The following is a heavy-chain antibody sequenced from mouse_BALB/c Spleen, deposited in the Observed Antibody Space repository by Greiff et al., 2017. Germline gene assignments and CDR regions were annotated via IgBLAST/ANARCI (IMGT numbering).Heavy chain of an antibody. J-gene: IGHJ1*01. Sequence: EVHLVESGPSLVKPSQTLSLTCSVTGDSITSGYWNWIRKFPGNKLEYMGYISYSGSTYYNPSLKSRISITRDTSKNQYYLQLNSVTTEDTATYYCARGRWLLRNWYFDVWGAGTTVTVSS. D-gene: IGHD2-3*01. CDR3: ARGRWLLRNWYFDV. V-gene: IGHV3-8*02. CDR1: GDSITSGY. CDR2: ISYSGST.